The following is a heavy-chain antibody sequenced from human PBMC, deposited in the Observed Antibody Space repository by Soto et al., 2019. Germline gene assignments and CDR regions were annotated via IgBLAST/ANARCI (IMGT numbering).Heavy chain of an antibody. J-gene: IGHJ4*02. CDR3: ARGIGVFDS. V-gene: IGHV4-30-4*01. D-gene: IGHD3-10*01. CDR1: GDSISTYDYY. CDR2: IYYSGTT. Sequence: SETLSLTCTVSGDSISTYDYYWSWFRQPPGGGLQWIGYIYYSGTTYYNPSLKSRVTLSMDTSKNQFSPRLSSVTAADTAVYYCARGIGVFDSWGQGTLVTVSS.